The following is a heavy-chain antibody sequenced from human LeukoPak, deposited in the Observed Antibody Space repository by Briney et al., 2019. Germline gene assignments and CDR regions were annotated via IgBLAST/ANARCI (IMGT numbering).Heavy chain of an antibody. V-gene: IGHV3-7*01. CDR3: ARYSSSNAREFQD. J-gene: IGHJ1*01. CDR2: IKYDGSEK. CDR1: GFSFSTNW. D-gene: IGHD3-22*01. Sequence: PGGSLRLSCAASGFSFSTNWVTWVRQAPGKGLEWVANIKYDGSEKYYADSVKGRFTFSRDNARNSLYLQMNSLRAEDTAVYYCARYSSSNAREFQDWGQGTLVIVTS.